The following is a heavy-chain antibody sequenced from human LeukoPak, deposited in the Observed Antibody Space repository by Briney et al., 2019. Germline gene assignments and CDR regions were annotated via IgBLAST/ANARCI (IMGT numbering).Heavy chain of an antibody. CDR3: ATVVRGSIGAFDI. CDR1: GGSISRRGYS. V-gene: IGHV4-30-2*01. CDR2: IYHSGTT. J-gene: IGHJ3*02. D-gene: IGHD3-10*01. Sequence: SETLSLTCAGSGGSISRRGYSWSWIRQPPGTGLEWIVYIYHSGTTYSNPALKSRVTISVDRSKNQFSLKLSSVTAADTAVYYCATVVRGSIGAFDIWGQGTTVTVSS.